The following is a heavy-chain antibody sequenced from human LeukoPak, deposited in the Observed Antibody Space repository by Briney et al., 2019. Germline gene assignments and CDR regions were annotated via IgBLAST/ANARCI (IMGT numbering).Heavy chain of an antibody. J-gene: IGHJ4*02. CDR2: IYPGDFGT. CDR1: GYSFTDYW. CDR3: ARQNDFRLDY. V-gene: IGHV5-51*01. D-gene: IGHD3-3*01. Sequence: GESLKISCKGSGYSFTDYWIGWVRQMPGKGLEWMGIIYPGDFGTRYSPSFQGQVTISVDKSITTAYLQWSSLKASDTAIYYCARQNDFRLDYWGQGTLVTVSS.